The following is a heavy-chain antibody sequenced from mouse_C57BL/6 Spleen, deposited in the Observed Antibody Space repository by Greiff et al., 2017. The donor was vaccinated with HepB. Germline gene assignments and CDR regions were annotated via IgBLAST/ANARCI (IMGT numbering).Heavy chain of an antibody. D-gene: IGHD1-1*01. V-gene: IGHV5-17*01. J-gene: IGHJ4*01. CDR1: GFTFSDYG. Sequence: DVHLVESGGGLVKPGGSLKLSCAASGFTFSDYGMHWVRQAPEKGLEWVAYISSGSSTIYYADTVKGRFTISRDNAKNTLFLQMTSLRSEDTAMYYCARRYGSSYAMDYWGQGTSVTVSS. CDR2: ISSGSSTI. CDR3: ARRYGSSYAMDY.